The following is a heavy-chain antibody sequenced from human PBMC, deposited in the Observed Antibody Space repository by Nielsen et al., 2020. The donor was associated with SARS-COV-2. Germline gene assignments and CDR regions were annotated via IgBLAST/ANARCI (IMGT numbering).Heavy chain of an antibody. Sequence: GGSLRLSCAASGFTFISYSMHWVRQAPGKGLEWVAVISYDEGDIQYYADSVKGRFTISRDNSRNTLSLQMNSLTVEDTAVYYCARVGYDSSGYYYRYWYFDLWGRGTLVTVSS. CDR2: ISYDEGDIQ. CDR3: ARVGYDSSGYYYRYWYFDL. CDR1: GFTFISYS. J-gene: IGHJ2*01. D-gene: IGHD3-22*01. V-gene: IGHV3-30-3*01.